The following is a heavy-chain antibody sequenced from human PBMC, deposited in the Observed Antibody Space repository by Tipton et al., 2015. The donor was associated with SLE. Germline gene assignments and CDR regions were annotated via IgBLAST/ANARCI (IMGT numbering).Heavy chain of an antibody. CDR3: ARGLGGSSSSDY. D-gene: IGHD6-13*01. Sequence: TLSLTCTVSGGSISSYYWSWIRQPPGKGLEWIGYIYYSGSTNYNPSLKSRVTISVDTSKNQFSLKLSSVTAADTAVYYCARGLGGSSSSDYWGQGTLVTVSS. J-gene: IGHJ4*02. V-gene: IGHV4-59*01. CDR1: GGSISSYY. CDR2: IYYSGST.